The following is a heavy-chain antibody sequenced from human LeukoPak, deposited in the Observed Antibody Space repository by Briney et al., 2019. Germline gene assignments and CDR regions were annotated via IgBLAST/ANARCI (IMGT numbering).Heavy chain of an antibody. V-gene: IGHV4-30-4*01. CDR3: ARTAYCGGDCLAYYFDY. Sequence: SETLSLTCTVSGGSISSGDYYWSWIRQPPGKGLEWIGYINYSGSSNYNPSLKSRVTISVDTSKNQFSLKLSSVTAADTAVYYCARTAYCGGDCLAYYFDYWGQGTLVTVSS. CDR1: GGSISSGDYY. CDR2: INYSGSS. J-gene: IGHJ4*02. D-gene: IGHD2-21*02.